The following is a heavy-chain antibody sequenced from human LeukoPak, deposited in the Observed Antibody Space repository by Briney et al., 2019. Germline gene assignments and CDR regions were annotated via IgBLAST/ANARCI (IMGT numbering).Heavy chain of an antibody. CDR2: INSDGSST. V-gene: IGHV3-74*01. CDR1: GFAFSSYW. J-gene: IGHJ4*02. Sequence: GGSLRLSCAASGFAFSSYWMHWVRQAPGKGLVWVSRINSDGSSTSYADSVKGRFTISRDNAKRSLYLQMNSLRAEDTAVYYCARGRFNYDDSGYSSFYHWGQGTLVTVSS. CDR3: ARGRFNYDDSGYSSFYH. D-gene: IGHD3-22*01.